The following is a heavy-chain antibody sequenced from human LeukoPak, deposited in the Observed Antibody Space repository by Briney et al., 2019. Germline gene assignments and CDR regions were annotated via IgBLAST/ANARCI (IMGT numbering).Heavy chain of an antibody. J-gene: IGHJ6*03. V-gene: IGHV4-61*01. CDR3: ARVKAYYDFWSGYSSYYYYMDV. CDR1: GGSISSISHY. Sequence: SETLSLTCTVSGGSISSISHYWSWIRQPPGKGLEWIGYIYYSGSTNYNPSLKSRVTISVDTSKNQFSLKLSSVTAADTAVYYCARVKAYYDFWSGYSSYYYYMDVWGKGTTVTVSS. D-gene: IGHD3-3*01. CDR2: IYYSGST.